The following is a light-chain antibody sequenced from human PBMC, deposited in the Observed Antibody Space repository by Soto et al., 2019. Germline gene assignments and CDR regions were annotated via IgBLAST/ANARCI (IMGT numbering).Light chain of an antibody. CDR2: KAS. J-gene: IGKJ1*01. V-gene: IGKV1-5*03. CDR1: QSISSW. CDR3: QQYNSYPWT. Sequence: DIQMTQSPSTLSASVGDRVTITCRASQSISSWLAWYQQKPGKAPKLLIYKASILESGVPSRFSGSGSGTEFTLPISSLQPADFATYYCQQYNSYPWTFGQGTKVDIK.